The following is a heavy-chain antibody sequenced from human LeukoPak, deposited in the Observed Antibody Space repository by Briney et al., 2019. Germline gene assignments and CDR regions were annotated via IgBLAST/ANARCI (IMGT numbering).Heavy chain of an antibody. CDR2: TYYRSKWNT. CDR3: ARFDSRRKNFDY. Sequence: SQTLSLTCVISGDSVSNNNTAWNWIRQSPSRGLEWLGRTYYRSKWNTDYAVSVKSRITINPDTSKNQFSLQLESVTPEDTAVYYCARFDSRRKNFDYWGQGTLLTVSS. CDR1: GDSVSNNNTA. V-gene: IGHV6-1*01. J-gene: IGHJ4*02. D-gene: IGHD3-22*01.